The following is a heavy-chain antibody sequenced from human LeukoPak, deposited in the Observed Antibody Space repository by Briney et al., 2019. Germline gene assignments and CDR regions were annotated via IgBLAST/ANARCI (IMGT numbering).Heavy chain of an antibody. CDR1: GFTFSSYW. D-gene: IGHD3-3*01. J-gene: IGHJ6*03. CDR2: IKQDGSEK. CDR3: ARDAWYYDFWSGYATRYYYYYYMDV. V-gene: IGHV3-7*01. Sequence: PGGSLRLSCAASGFTFSSYWMSWVRQAPGKGLEWVANIKQDGSEKYYVDSVKGRFTISRDNAKNSLYLQMNSLRAEDTAVYYCARDAWYYDFWSGYATRYYYYYYMDVWGEGTTVTVSS.